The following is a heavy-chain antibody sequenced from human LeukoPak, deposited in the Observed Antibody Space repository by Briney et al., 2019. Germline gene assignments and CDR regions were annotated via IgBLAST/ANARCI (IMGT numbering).Heavy chain of an antibody. CDR1: GYTFTSYG. V-gene: IGHV1-3*03. D-gene: IGHD5-24*01. Sequence: GASVKVSCKASGYTFTSYGISWVRQAPGQGLEWMGWINAGNGNTKYSQEFQGRVTITRDTSASTAYMELSSLRSEDMAVYYCAREGRDGYNYGYVDYWGQGTLVTVSS. J-gene: IGHJ4*02. CDR3: AREGRDGYNYGYVDY. CDR2: INAGNGNT.